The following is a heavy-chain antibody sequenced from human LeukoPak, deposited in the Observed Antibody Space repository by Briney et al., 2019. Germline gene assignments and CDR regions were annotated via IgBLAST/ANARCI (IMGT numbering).Heavy chain of an antibody. CDR2: TYTSRST. CDR1: GGSISSSSYY. D-gene: IGHD2-2*01. V-gene: IGHV4-61*02. Sequence: SETLSLTCTVSGGSISSSSYYWSWIRQPAGKGLEWIGRTYTSRSTNYNPSLKSRVTMSVATSKDQFSLKLSSVTAADTAVYYCARAGPSDCSSTSCPPPFDYWGQGTLVTVSS. J-gene: IGHJ4*02. CDR3: ARAGPSDCSSTSCPPPFDY.